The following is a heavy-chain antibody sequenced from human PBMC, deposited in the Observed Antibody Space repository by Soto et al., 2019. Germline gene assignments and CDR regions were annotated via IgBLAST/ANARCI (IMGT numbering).Heavy chain of an antibody. D-gene: IGHD1-26*01. CDR3: AKDSPLSGRYQDLDY. CDR2: ISGSGGST. CDR1: GFTFSSYA. J-gene: IGHJ4*02. V-gene: IGHV3-23*01. Sequence: GGSLRLSCAASGFTFSSYAMSWVRQAPGKGLEWVSAISGSGGSTYYADSVKGRFTISRDNAKNTLYLEINSLTAADTAVYYCAKDSPLSGRYQDLDYWGQGTLVTVSS.